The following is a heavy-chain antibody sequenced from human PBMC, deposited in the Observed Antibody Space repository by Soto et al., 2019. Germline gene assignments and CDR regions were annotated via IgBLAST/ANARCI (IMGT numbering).Heavy chain of an antibody. CDR3: ARDFFGAAATNWFDP. Sequence: GGSLRLSCAASGFTFSSYGMHWVRQAPGKGLEWVAVIWYDGSNKYYADSVKGRFTISRDNSKNTLYLQMNSLRAEDTAVYYCARDFFGAAATNWFDPWGQGTLVTVSS. CDR2: IWYDGSNK. CDR1: GFTFSSYG. J-gene: IGHJ5*02. D-gene: IGHD3-10*01. V-gene: IGHV3-30*19.